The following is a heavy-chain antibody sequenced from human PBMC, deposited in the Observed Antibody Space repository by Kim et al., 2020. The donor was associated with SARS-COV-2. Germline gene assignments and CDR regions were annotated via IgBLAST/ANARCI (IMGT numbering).Heavy chain of an antibody. V-gene: IGHV4-34*01. Sequence: SETLSLTCAVYGGSFSGYYWSWIRQPPGKGLEWIGEINHSGSTNYNPSLKSRVTISVDTSKNQFSLKLSSVTAADTAVYYCARAGHSGSYYLLDYWGQGT. D-gene: IGHD1-26*01. CDR3: ARAGHSGSYYLLDY. CDR2: INHSGST. CDR1: GGSFSGYY. J-gene: IGHJ4*02.